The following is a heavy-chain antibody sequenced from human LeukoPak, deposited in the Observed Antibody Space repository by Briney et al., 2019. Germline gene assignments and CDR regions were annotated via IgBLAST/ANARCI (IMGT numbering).Heavy chain of an antibody. Sequence: GESLKISCKASGSKFTNYWIGWVRQLPGKGLEWMTIIYPGDSETRYSPSFQGQVTISADKSIGTMYLQWSSLKASDTAMYYCARALRTGQGDYVPVLWGQGTLVIVSS. CDR3: ARALRTGQGDYVPVL. CDR2: IYPGDSET. J-gene: IGHJ4*02. D-gene: IGHD4-17*01. V-gene: IGHV5-51*01. CDR1: GSKFTNYW.